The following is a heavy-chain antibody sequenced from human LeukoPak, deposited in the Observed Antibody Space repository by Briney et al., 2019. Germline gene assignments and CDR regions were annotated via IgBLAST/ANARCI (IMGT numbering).Heavy chain of an antibody. D-gene: IGHD5-18*01. CDR2: IYPGDSDT. J-gene: IGHJ3*02. Sequence: GESLKISWKGSGYSFNSYRIGWVRQMPGKGLGWMGIIYPGDSDTRYSPSFQGQVTISADKSISTAYLQWSSLKASDTAMYYCARPGYSYAQDAFDIWGQGTMVTVSS. CDR1: GYSFNSYR. CDR3: ARPGYSYAQDAFDI. V-gene: IGHV5-51*01.